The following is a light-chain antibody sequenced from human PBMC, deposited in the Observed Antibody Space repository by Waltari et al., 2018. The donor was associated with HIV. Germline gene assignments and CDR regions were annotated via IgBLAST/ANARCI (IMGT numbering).Light chain of an antibody. J-gene: IGKJ4*01. CDR2: WAS. CDR3: QQYYSTPPT. CDR1: KSVLYSSNNKNY. Sequence: DIVMTQSPDSLAVSLGERATINCKSSKSVLYSSNNKNYLAWYQQKPGQPPKLLIYWASTRESGVPDRISGSGSGTDFTLTINSLQAEDVALYFCQQYYSTPPTFGGGTKVEIK. V-gene: IGKV4-1*01.